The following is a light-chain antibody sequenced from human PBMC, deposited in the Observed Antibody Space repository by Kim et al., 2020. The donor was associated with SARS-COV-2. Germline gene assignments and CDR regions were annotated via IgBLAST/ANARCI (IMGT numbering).Light chain of an antibody. J-gene: IGKJ1*01. V-gene: IGKV1-8*01. CDR1: QGISSY. CDR2: AAS. Sequence: AIRITQSPSSLSASTGDRVTITCRASQGISSYLAWYQQKPGKAPKLLIYAASTLQSGVPSRFSGSGSGTDFTLTISCLQSEDFATYYCQQYYSYPQVTFGQGTKVDIK. CDR3: QQYYSYPQVT.